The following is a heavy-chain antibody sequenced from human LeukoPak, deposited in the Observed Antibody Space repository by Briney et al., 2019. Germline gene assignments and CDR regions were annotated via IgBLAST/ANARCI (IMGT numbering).Heavy chain of an antibody. CDR1: GGSISSSGYY. CDR2: IYYSGST. V-gene: IGHV4-39*07. J-gene: IGHJ4*02. CDR3: ARGQQLGTVFDY. D-gene: IGHD6-13*01. Sequence: SETLSLTCTVSGGSISSSGYYWGCIRQPPGKGLEWIGSIYYSGSTYYNPSLKSRVTISVDTSKNQFSLKLSSVTAADTAVYYCARGQQLGTVFDYWGQGTLVTVSS.